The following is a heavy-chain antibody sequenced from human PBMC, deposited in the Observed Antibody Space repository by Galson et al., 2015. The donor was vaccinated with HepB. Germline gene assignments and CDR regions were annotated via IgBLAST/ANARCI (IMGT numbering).Heavy chain of an antibody. V-gene: IGHV1-69*04. CDR3: ARTNGGNWNYPTFDY. D-gene: IGHD1-7*01. CDR1: GGTFSSYA. CDR2: IIPILGIA. Sequence: SVKVSCKASGGTFSSYAISWVRQAPGQGLEWMGRIIPILGIANYAQKFQGRVTITADKSTSTAYMELSSLRSEDTAVYYCARTNGGNWNYPTFDYWGQGTLVTVSS. J-gene: IGHJ4*02.